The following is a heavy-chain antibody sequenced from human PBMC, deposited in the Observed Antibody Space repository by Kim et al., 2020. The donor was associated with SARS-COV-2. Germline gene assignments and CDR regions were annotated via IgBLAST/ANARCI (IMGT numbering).Heavy chain of an antibody. CDR2: SIPIFGTA. CDR3: ARDASLGGDYAFDI. V-gene: IGHV1-69*13. Sequence: SVKVSCKASGGTFSSYASSWVRQAPGQGLEWMGGSIPIFGTANYAQKFQGRATITADGSMSTAYMELSSLRAEDTAVYYCARDASLGGDYAFDIWGQGTMVTVSS. CDR1: GGTFSSYA. D-gene: IGHD2-21*01. J-gene: IGHJ3*02.